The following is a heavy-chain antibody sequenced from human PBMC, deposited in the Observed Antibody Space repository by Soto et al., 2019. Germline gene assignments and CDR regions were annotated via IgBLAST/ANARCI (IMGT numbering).Heavy chain of an antibody. CDR3: AKDRYLDHGSRGYLFDN. CDR2: ISRYGDFT. CDR1: GFTFNIYA. V-gene: IGHV3-23*01. Sequence: EVQLLESGGDLIQPGGSTRLSCAASGFTFNIYAMTWVRQAPGKGLEWVSAISRYGDFTYYADSVEGRFTISRDNSKNMLYLQMNSLRAEDTAVYYCAKDRYLDHGSRGYLFDNWGQGTLVTVSS. D-gene: IGHD3-22*01. J-gene: IGHJ4*02.